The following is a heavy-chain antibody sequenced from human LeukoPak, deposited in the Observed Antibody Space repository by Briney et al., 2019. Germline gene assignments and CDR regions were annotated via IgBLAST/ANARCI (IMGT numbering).Heavy chain of an antibody. J-gene: IGHJ4*02. CDR3: ASHYGPGPV. Sequence: ASVKVSCKTSGYTFNDHHIHWVRQAPGQGLEWMGRIQPRTGDTDFAQKFQGRAIITRDTSITTGYLELTSLTSDDTAVYYCASHYGPGPVWGQGTLVTVS. CDR1: GYTFNDHH. D-gene: IGHD3-10*01. V-gene: IGHV1-2*06. CDR2: IQPRTGDT.